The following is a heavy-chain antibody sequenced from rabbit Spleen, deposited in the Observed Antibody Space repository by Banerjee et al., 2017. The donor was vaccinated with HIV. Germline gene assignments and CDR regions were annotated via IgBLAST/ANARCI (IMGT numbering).Heavy chain of an antibody. V-gene: IGHV1S40*01. CDR1: GFSFSSSFY. J-gene: IGHJ4*01. D-gene: IGHD1-1*01. CDR3: ARGGSGGGDGNNL. Sequence: QSLEESGGDLVKPGASLTLTCTASGFSFSSSFYMCWVRQAPGKGLEWIACIYTGSSGYTWYASWVNGRFTISRSTSLNTVTLQMTSLTAADTATYFCARGGSGGGDGNNLWGQGTLVTVS. CDR2: IYTGSSGYT.